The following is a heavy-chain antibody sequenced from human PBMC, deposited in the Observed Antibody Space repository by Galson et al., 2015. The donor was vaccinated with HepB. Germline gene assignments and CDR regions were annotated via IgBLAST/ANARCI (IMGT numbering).Heavy chain of an antibody. V-gene: IGHV4-39*01. Sequence: ETLSLTCPVSGGSISSSPYYWGWIRQPPGKGLEWIGNIYYSGSTYYNPSLKSRVTISVDTSENQFSLKLSSVTAADTAVYYCARQTYSSSWDYWGQGTLVTVSS. CDR3: ARQTYSSSWDY. D-gene: IGHD6-13*01. CDR1: GGSISSSPYY. J-gene: IGHJ4*02. CDR2: IYYSGST.